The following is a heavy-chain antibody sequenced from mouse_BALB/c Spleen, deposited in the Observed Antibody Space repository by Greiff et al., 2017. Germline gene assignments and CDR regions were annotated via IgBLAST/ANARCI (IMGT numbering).Heavy chain of an antibody. CDR2: IYPYNGGT. CDR1: GYTFTDYN. CDR3: ARWDYNGENYAMDY. Sequence: EVQLQQSGPELVKPGASVKISCKASGYTFTDYNMHWVKQSHGKSLEWIGYIYPYNGGTGYNQKFKSKATLTVDNSSSTAYMELRSLTSEDSAVYYCARWDYNGENYAMDYWGQGTSVTVSS. V-gene: IGHV1S29*02. J-gene: IGHJ4*01. D-gene: IGHD1-1*01.